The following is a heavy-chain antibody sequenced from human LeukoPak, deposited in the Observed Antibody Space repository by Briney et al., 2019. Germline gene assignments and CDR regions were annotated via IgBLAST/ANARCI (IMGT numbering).Heavy chain of an antibody. CDR2: ISYDGSNK. CDR3: AKDSHVWDWNYVLGY. J-gene: IGHJ4*02. V-gene: IGHV3-30*18. D-gene: IGHD1-7*01. Sequence: GGSLRLSCAASGFTFSSYGMHWVRQAPGKGMEWVAAISYDGSNKYYADSVKGRFTISRDNSKNTLYLQMNSLRAEDTAVYYCAKDSHVWDWNYVLGYWGQGTLVTVSS. CDR1: GFTFSSYG.